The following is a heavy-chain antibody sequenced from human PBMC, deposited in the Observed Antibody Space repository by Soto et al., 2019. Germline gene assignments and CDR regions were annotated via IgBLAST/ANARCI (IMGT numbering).Heavy chain of an antibody. V-gene: IGHV3-23*01. J-gene: IGHJ4*02. CDR3: AKADGEQWLRPQLDN. D-gene: IGHD6-19*01. CDR2: ISCCGGST. Sequence: EVQLLESGGGVVQPGGSLRLSCEASGFTFKKSAMAWVRQAPGEGLEWVSGISCCGGSTSYADSVKGRFSVARDDAKNTLSLQLNSLRVEDTARYYCAKADGEQWLRPQLDNWGQGTLGTVS. CDR1: GFTFKKSA.